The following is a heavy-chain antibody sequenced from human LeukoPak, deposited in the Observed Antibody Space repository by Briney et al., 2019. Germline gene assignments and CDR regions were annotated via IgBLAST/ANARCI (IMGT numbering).Heavy chain of an antibody. CDR3: AKDHGSGWYPDAFDI. J-gene: IGHJ3*02. Sequence: PGGSLRLSCAASGFTVSSNYMSWVRQAPGKGLEWVSVIYSGGSTYYADSVKGRFTISRDNSKNTLYLQMNSLRAEDTAVYYCAKDHGSGWYPDAFDIWGQGTMVTVSS. CDR2: IYSGGST. V-gene: IGHV3-66*01. CDR1: GFTVSSNY. D-gene: IGHD6-19*01.